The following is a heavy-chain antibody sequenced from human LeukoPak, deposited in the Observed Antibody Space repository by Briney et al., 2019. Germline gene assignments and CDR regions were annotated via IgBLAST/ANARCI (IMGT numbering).Heavy chain of an antibody. CDR3: ARDTEGRLWDPLGFDY. CDR2: IYSGGST. D-gene: IGHD2-21*01. CDR1: GFTVSSNY. J-gene: IGHJ4*02. Sequence: QTGGSLRLSCAASGFTVSSNYMSWVRQAPGKGLEWVSVIYSGGSTYYADSVKGRFTISRHNSKNTLYLQMNSLRAEDTAVYYCARDTEGRLWDPLGFDYWGQGTLVTVSS. V-gene: IGHV3-53*04.